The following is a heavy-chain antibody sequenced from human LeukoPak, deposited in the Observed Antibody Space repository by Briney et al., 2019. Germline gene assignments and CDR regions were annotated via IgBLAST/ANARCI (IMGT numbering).Heavy chain of an antibody. D-gene: IGHD3-3*01. Sequence: GGSLRLSCTASGFTFGDYAMSWVRQASGKGLEWVGRIRSKANSYATAYAASVKGRFTISRDDSKNTAYLQMNSLKTEDTAVYYCLYDFWSGYPHYYYYMDVWGKGTTVTVSS. J-gene: IGHJ6*03. CDR3: LYDFWSGYPHYYYYMDV. CDR1: GFTFGDYA. V-gene: IGHV3-73*01. CDR2: IRSKANSYAT.